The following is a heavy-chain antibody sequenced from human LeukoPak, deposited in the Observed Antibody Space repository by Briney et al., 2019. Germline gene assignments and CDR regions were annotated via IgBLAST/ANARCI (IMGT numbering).Heavy chain of an antibody. CDR1: GFTFSSYS. D-gene: IGHD6-13*01. Sequence: GGSLRLSCAAYGFTFSSYSMNWVRQAPGKGLEWVSSISSSSSYIYYADSVKGRFTISRDNAKNSLYLQMNSLRAEDTAVYYCARGQQLGTFDYWGQGTLVTVSS. CDR3: ARGQQLGTFDY. CDR2: ISSSSSYI. V-gene: IGHV3-21*01. J-gene: IGHJ4*02.